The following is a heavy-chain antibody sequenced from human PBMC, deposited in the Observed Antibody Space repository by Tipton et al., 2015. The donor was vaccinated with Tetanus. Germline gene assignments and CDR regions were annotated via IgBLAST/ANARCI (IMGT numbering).Heavy chain of an antibody. CDR2: MYNSGAT. Sequence: TLSLTCAVYGGSLSGYHWSWIRQPPGKGLEWIGTMYNSGATYYNPSLKGRVTISGDTSKNLFSLTSVTASDTAVYYCARPEASGRARGFDIWGQGTKVTVSP. D-gene: IGHD3-10*01. V-gene: IGHV4-34*01. CDR1: GGSLSGYH. CDR3: ARPEASGRARGFDI. J-gene: IGHJ3*02.